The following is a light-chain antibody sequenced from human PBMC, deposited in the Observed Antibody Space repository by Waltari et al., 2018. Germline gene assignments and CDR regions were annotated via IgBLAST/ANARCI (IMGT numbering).Light chain of an antibody. J-gene: IGLJ2*01. Sequence: QSALTQPAPVSGSPGQSITIHCTGPSLDVGSYNLVSWYQQHPRKAPKLMLYEVSTRPSGCSNRFSGSKSGNTASLTISGLQAEDEADYYCCSYAGSSTFDVVFGGGTKLTVL. CDR1: SLDVGSYNL. CDR2: EVS. CDR3: CSYAGSSTFDVV. V-gene: IGLV2-23*02.